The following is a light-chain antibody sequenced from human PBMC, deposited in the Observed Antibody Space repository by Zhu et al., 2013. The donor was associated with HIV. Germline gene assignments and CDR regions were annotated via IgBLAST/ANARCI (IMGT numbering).Light chain of an antibody. Sequence: EIEMTQSPATLSVSPGDRVTLSCRAGRDLKTNVAWYQQTPGRAPRLLIYDSSTRATGVPAKFSGSGSGTEFTLTISSLQSEDFAFYYCQQYNNWPITFGQGARLQIK. CDR1: RDLKTN. CDR2: DSS. J-gene: IGKJ5*01. CDR3: QQYNNWPIT. V-gene: IGKV3-15*01.